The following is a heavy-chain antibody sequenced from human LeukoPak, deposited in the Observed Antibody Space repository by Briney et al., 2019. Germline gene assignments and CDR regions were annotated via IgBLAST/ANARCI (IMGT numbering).Heavy chain of an antibody. CDR2: ISNSGATT. CDR3: AKEELYYYGSVTYYTLAPFDY. Sequence: PGGSLTLSCEASGYIFSSYAMSWVRHPPGNGLEWVSVISNSGATTASADSVKGRFTISRDNSKNTLSLQMNSLSAEDTAVYYCAKEELYYYGSVTYYTLAPFDYWGQGTLVTVSS. CDR1: GYIFSSYA. V-gene: IGHV3-23*01. D-gene: IGHD3-10*01. J-gene: IGHJ4*02.